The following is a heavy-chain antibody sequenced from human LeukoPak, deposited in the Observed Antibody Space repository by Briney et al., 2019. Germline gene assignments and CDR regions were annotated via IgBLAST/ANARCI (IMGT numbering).Heavy chain of an antibody. V-gene: IGHV4-59*01. Sequence: SETLSLTCTVSGGSISSYYWSWIRQPPGKGLEWIGYIYYSGSTNYNPSLKSRVTISVDTSKNQFSLELSSVTAADTAVYYCARVEQQPPMGSFDYWGQGTLVTVSS. CDR3: ARVEQQPPMGSFDY. CDR1: GGSISSYY. J-gene: IGHJ4*02. D-gene: IGHD6-13*01. CDR2: IYYSGST.